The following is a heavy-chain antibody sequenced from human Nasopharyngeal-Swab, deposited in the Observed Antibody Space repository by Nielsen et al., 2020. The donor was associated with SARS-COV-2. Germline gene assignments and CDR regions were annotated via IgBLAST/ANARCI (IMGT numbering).Heavy chain of an antibody. J-gene: IGHJ6*02. CDR2: IYYSGST. CDR3: ARDRVDYDFWSGKPYYYYYGMDV. CDR1: GGSISSSSYY. V-gene: IGHV4-39*07. Sequence: GSLRLSCTVSGGSISSSSYYWGWIRQPPGKGLEWIGSIYYSGSTYYNPSLKSRVTISVDTSKNQFSLKLSSVTAADTAVYYCARDRVDYDFWSGKPYYYYYGMDVWGQGTTVTVSS. D-gene: IGHD3-3*01.